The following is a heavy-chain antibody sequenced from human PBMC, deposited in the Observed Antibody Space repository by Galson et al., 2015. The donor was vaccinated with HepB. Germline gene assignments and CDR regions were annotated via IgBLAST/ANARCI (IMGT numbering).Heavy chain of an antibody. J-gene: IGHJ5*02. V-gene: IGHV1-18*01. CDR1: GYTFTSYG. CDR3: ARPSHDFWSGRVDGWFDP. Sequence: SVKVSCKASGYTFTSYGISWVRQAPGQGLEWMGWISAYNGNTNYAQKLQGRVTMTTDTSTSTAYMELRSLRSDDTAVYYCARPSHDFWSGRVDGWFDPWGQGTLVTVSS. D-gene: IGHD3-3*01. CDR2: ISAYNGNT.